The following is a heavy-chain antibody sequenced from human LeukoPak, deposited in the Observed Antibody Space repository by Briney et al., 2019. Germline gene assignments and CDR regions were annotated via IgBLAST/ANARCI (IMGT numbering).Heavy chain of an antibody. CDR1: GYSFNTYW. CDR2: IYPDDSDT. D-gene: IGHD2-8*01. Sequence: GESLKISCETSGYSFNTYWIGWVRQMPVKGLEWMGIIYPDDSDTRHRPSFQGQVTISADKSITTAYLQWSSLKASDTAIYYCARRHKTNADAFDIWGQGTMVTVSS. CDR3: ARRHKTNADAFDI. J-gene: IGHJ3*02. V-gene: IGHV5-51*01.